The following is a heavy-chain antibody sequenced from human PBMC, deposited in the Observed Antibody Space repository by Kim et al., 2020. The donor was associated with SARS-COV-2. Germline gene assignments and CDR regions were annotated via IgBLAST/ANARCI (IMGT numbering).Heavy chain of an antibody. CDR2: INHSGST. Sequence: SETLSLTCAVYGGSFSGYYWSWIRQPPGKGLEWFGEINHSGSTNYNPSLKSRVTISVDTSKNQFSLKLSSVTAADTAVYYCARGCLGLRCHSGGMDVWGQGTTVTVSS. CDR1: GGSFSGYY. V-gene: IGHV4-34*01. J-gene: IGHJ6*02. D-gene: IGHD4-17*01. CDR3: ARGCLGLRCHSGGMDV.